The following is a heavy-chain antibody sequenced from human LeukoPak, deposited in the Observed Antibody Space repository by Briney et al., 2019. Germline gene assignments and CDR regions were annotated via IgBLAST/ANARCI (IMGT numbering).Heavy chain of an antibody. D-gene: IGHD6-6*01. Sequence: PGGALRLSCVACGFTFDDYVMSWVRQPPGKGLEGVSGSNWNGGSTGYADSVKGRFTISRDNAKNSLYLQMNSLRAEDTALYYCARDTSSSSDYWGQGTLVTVSS. CDR3: ARDTSSSSDY. CDR2: SNWNGGST. J-gene: IGHJ4*02. CDR1: GFTFDDYV. V-gene: IGHV3-20*04.